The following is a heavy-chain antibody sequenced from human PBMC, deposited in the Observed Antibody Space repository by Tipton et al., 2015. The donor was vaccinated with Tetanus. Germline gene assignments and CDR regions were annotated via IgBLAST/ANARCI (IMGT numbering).Heavy chain of an antibody. CDR3: ARKWDIVAVSAANYYGLDV. CDR2: IIPIFGTA. J-gene: IGHJ6*02. V-gene: IGHV1-69*13. CDR1: GGSFHSLS. Sequence: QSGAEVKRPGSSMRVSCKASGGSFHSLSINWVRQAPGQGLEWMGGIIPIFGTAKYAQKFQGRVTITADESTSTAYMELSSLRSEDTAVYYCARKWDIVAVSAANYYGLDVWGQGTTVTVSS. D-gene: IGHD2-2*01.